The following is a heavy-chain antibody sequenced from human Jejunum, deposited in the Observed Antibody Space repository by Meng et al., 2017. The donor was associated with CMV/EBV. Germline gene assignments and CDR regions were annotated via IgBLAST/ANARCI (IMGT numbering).Heavy chain of an antibody. V-gene: IGHV3-23*01. Sequence: VQLLGAGGGLGQPGGSLRSSCAASGFTFNDMSWVRQAPGKGLEWVSAISATGRSTYYADSVKGRFTISRDNSKNTLFLQVSSLRAEDTAIYYCAKDDRGVQSNWGQGTLVTVSS. CDR3: AKDDRGVQSN. CDR2: ISATGRST. J-gene: IGHJ4*02. D-gene: IGHD3-22*01. CDR1: GFTFND.